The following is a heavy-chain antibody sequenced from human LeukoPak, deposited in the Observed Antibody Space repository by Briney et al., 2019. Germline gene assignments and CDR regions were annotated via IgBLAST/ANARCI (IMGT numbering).Heavy chain of an antibody. CDR3: TRHTDRYCSGAGCYVNYFYGLDV. Sequence: PGGSLRLSCAASGFSFSGSALHWVRQASGKGLEWLGRVRSKANSYVTVYAASVEGRFIISRDDSKNTAYLQMNSLSTEDTAVYYCTRHTDRYCSGAGCYVNYFYGLDVWGQGTTVTVS. CDR1: GFSFSGSA. J-gene: IGHJ6*02. V-gene: IGHV3-73*01. D-gene: IGHD2-15*01. CDR2: VRSKANSYVT.